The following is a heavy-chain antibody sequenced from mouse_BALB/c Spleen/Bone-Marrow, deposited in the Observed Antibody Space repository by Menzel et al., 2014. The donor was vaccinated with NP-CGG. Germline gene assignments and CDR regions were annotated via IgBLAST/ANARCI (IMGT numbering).Heavy chain of an antibody. CDR2: IYPGNNDT. CDR3: TRSTGFYYGMDY. Sequence: EVQLQQSGTVLARPGASVKMSCKASGYTFTIYWMHWVKQRPGQGLEWIGTIYPGNNDTNYNQKFKGKAELTAVTSTSTAYMELSSLTNEDSAAYYCTRSTGFYYGMDYWGQGTSVTVSS. V-gene: IGHV1-5*01. J-gene: IGHJ4*01. CDR1: GYTFTIYW.